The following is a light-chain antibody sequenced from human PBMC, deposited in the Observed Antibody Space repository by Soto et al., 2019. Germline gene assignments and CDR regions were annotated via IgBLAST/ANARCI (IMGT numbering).Light chain of an antibody. V-gene: IGKV3-15*01. CDR2: GAS. J-gene: IGKJ1*01. CDR1: QNVATN. Sequence: IVVTQSPVTLSMSPADRATLSCRASQNVATNVAWYQQKPGQAPRLLIYGASIRATGVPARFSGSGSGTEFTLTIDSLQSEDFAVFYCHQATSGLRTFGRGTRVEV. CDR3: HQATSGLRT.